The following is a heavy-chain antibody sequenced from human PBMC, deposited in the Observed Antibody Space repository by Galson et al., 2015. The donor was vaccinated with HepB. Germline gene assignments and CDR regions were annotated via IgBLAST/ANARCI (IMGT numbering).Heavy chain of an antibody. CDR1: GFTFSSYG. Sequence: SLRLSCAASGFTFSSYGMHWVRQAPGKGLEWVAVIWYDGSNKYYADSVKGRFTISRDNSKNTLYLQMNSLRAEDTAVYYGAREGVGATTADYWGQGTLVTV. CDR2: IWYDGSNK. CDR3: AREGVGATTADY. V-gene: IGHV3-33*01. D-gene: IGHD1-26*01. J-gene: IGHJ4*02.